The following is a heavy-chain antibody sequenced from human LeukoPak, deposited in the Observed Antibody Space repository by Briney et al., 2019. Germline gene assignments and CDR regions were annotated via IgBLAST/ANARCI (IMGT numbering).Heavy chain of an antibody. D-gene: IGHD3-22*01. J-gene: IGHJ4*02. V-gene: IGHV1-24*01. CDR3: ATDRGGYYYDSSGYPLFDY. CDR2: FDPEDGET. CDR1: GYTLTELS. Sequence: ASVTVSCKVSGYTLTELSLHWVRQPPGKGLEWMGGFDPEDGETIYAQKFQGRVTMTEDTSTDTAYMELSSLRSEDTAVYYCATDRGGYYYDSSGYPLFDYWGQGTLVTVSS.